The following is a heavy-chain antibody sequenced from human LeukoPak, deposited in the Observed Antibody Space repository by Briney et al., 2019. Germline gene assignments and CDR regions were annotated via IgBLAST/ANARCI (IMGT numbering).Heavy chain of an antibody. J-gene: IGHJ4*02. Sequence: GGSLRLSCAASGLTFGSYWMSWVRQAPGKGLEWVANIHPNGGVKNYVDSVKGRFTVSRDNAANSLYLQVNSLRAEDSAVYYCAKSRIGFSGQADHWGQGTLVTVSS. D-gene: IGHD1-26*01. V-gene: IGHV3-7*01. CDR2: IHPNGGVK. CDR3: AKSRIGFSGQADH. CDR1: GLTFGSYW.